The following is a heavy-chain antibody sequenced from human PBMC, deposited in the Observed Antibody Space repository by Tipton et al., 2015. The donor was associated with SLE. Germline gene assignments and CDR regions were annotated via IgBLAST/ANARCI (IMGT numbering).Heavy chain of an antibody. D-gene: IGHD6-13*01. J-gene: IGHJ4*02. CDR1: DFMFSAYS. CDR2: IYSGGST. CDR3: ARDQPQQLVL. V-gene: IGHV3-53*04. Sequence: QLVQSGGGLVKPGGSLRLSCAASDFMFSAYSMTWVRQAPGKGLEWVSVIYSGGSTYYADSVKGRFTISRDNSNNTLYLQMNSLRGEDSAVYYCARDQPQQLVLWGQGTLVTVSS.